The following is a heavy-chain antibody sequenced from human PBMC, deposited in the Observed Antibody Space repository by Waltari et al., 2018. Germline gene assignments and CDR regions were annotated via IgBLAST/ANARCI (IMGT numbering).Heavy chain of an antibody. V-gene: IGHV5-51*01. Sequence: EVQLVQSGAEVEKPGESLKISCKASGYSFSSYWIPWVGQMPGKGLELMGIIYPGDSDTRYTPSFQGQVTISADKSITTAYLQWTSLKASDTAMYYCARRPYSSTSRPNPLGLDVWGQGTAVTVSS. J-gene: IGHJ6*02. D-gene: IGHD6-19*01. CDR1: GYSFSSYW. CDR2: IYPGDSDT. CDR3: ARRPYSSTSRPNPLGLDV.